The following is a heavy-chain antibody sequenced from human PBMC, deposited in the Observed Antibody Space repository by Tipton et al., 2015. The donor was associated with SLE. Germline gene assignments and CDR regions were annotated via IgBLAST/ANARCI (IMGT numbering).Heavy chain of an antibody. Sequence: TLSLTCIVSRYSISSGYYWGWMRQAPGKELEWIGSFYHSANTYYNPSLTSRVTISLDTSKNHFSLKLSSVTAADTAVYYCARGHNDFWGWFDPWGQGTLVTVSS. CDR1: RYSISSGYY. CDR2: FYHSANT. J-gene: IGHJ5*02. V-gene: IGHV4-38-2*02. D-gene: IGHD3-3*01. CDR3: ARGHNDFWGWFDP.